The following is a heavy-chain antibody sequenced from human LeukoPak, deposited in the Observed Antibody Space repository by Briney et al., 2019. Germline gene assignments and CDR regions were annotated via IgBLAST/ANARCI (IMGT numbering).Heavy chain of an antibody. Sequence: GGSLRLSCAASGFTFSSYAMHWVRQAPGEGLEWVAVISYDGSNKYYADSVKGRFTISRDNSKNTLYLQMNSLRAEDTAVYYCARIVGSASRNYWGQGTLVTVSS. V-gene: IGHV3-30*04. J-gene: IGHJ4*02. CDR2: ISYDGSNK. CDR1: GFTFSSYA. D-gene: IGHD1-26*01. CDR3: ARIVGSASRNY.